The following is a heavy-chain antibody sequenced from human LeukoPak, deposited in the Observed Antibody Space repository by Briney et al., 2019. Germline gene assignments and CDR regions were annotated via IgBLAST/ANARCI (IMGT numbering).Heavy chain of an antibody. D-gene: IGHD4-17*01. CDR2: INPNSGGT. V-gene: IGHV1-2*02. CDR3: ARDPSYGDYLDNWFDP. J-gene: IGHJ5*02. CDR1: GYTFTGYY. Sequence: SVKVSCKASGYTFTGYYMHWVRQAPGQGLEWMGWINPNSGGTNYAQKFQGRVTMTRDTSISTAYMELSRLRSDDTAVYYCARDPSYGDYLDNWFDPWGQGTLVTVSS.